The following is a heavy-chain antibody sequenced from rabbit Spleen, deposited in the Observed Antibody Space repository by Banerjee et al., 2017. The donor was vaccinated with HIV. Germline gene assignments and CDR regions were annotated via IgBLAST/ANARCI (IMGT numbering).Heavy chain of an antibody. Sequence: QSLEESGGDLVKPGASVTLTCTASGVSFSFNSYMCWVRKSPGKGLEWIACIDTGSSGFTYFASWVNGRFTISSHNAQNTLYLQLNSLTVADTATYFCVRGASSSGYYSLWGPGTLVTVS. J-gene: IGHJ4*01. D-gene: IGHD1-1*01. CDR2: IDTGSSGFT. CDR1: GVSFSFNSY. CDR3: VRGASSSGYYSL. V-gene: IGHV1S40*01.